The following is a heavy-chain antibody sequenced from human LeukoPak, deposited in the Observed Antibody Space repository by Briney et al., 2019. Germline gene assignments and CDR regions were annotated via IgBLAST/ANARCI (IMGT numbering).Heavy chain of an antibody. V-gene: IGHV3-23*01. CDR2: ISGSGGSP. Sequence: PGGSLRLSCAASGFTFSNYGMSWVRQAPGKGLEWVSGISGSGGSPYYADSVKGRFTISRDNSKYTLYLQMNSLRAEDTAVYYCAKVSPRESRGISMVRGVIKPRGYFDYWGQGTLVTVSS. CDR3: AKVSPRESRGISMVRGVIKPRGYFDY. CDR1: GFTFSNYG. D-gene: IGHD3-10*01. J-gene: IGHJ4*02.